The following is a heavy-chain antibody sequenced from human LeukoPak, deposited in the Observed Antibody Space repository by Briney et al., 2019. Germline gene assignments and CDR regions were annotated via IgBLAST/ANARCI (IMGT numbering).Heavy chain of an antibody. J-gene: IGHJ5*02. CDR3: AKGQVASATQVRFDP. D-gene: IGHD5-12*01. CDR2: TSGSGDSS. V-gene: IGHV3-23*01. Sequence: GGSLRLSCAVSGITLSNYAMTWVRQAPGEGLEWVSTTSGSGDSSLYAESVKGRFTISRDNSKNTLYLQMNSLRGEDTAVYYCAKGQVASATQVRFDPWGQGTLVTVSS. CDR1: GITLSNYA.